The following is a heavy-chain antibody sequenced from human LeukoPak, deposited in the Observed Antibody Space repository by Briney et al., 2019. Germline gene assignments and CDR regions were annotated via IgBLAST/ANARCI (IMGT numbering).Heavy chain of an antibody. V-gene: IGHV1-8*02. J-gene: IGHJ4*02. Sequence: ASVKVSCKASGYTFTSYDINWVRQATGQGLEWMGWMNPNSGNTGYAQKFQGRVTMTRNTSISTAYMELSSLRSEDTAVYYCARGQGVTYYDILTGYQGGYFDYWGQGTLVTVSS. D-gene: IGHD3-9*01. CDR3: ARGQGVTYYDILTGYQGGYFDY. CDR1: GYTFTSYD. CDR2: MNPNSGNT.